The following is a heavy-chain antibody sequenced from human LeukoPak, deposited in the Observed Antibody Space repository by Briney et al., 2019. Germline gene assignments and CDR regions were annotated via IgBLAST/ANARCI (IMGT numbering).Heavy chain of an antibody. CDR3: ARTVGRGPGGHFDY. CDR1: GFIFINYA. CDR2: FTGGGGGA. D-gene: IGHD3-10*01. V-gene: IGHV3-23*01. Sequence: PGGSLRLSCEASGFIFINYAMTWVRQAPGKGPEWVSGFTGGGGGAYYADSVRGRFTISRDNSMNTLSLHMNSLRAEDTAVYYCARTVGRGPGGHFDYWGQGTLVIVSS. J-gene: IGHJ4*02.